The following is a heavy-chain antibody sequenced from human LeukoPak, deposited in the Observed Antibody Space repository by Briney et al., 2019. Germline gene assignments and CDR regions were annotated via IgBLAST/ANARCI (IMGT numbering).Heavy chain of an antibody. CDR1: GLTFSSYA. CDR2: ISGSGTGT. J-gene: IGHJ4*02. V-gene: IGHV3-23*01. Sequence: GGSLRLSCAASGLTFSSYAMSWVRQAPGKGLEWVSGISGSGTGTYYADSVKGRFTISRDNSKNTLYLQMNSLRAEDTAVYYCAKDPLGPGYYDSSGYYYWGQGTLVTVSS. CDR3: AKDPLGPGYYDSSGYYY. D-gene: IGHD3-22*01.